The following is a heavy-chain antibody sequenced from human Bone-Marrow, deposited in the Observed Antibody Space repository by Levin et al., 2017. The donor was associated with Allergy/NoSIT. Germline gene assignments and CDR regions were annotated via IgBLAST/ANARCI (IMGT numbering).Heavy chain of an antibody. CDR3: AKDIGGKTGGLGYYYYYGMDV. Sequence: GGSLRLSCAASGFTFDDYAMHWVRQAPGKGLEWVSGISWNSGSIGYADSVKGRFTISRDNAKNSLYLQMNSLRAEDTALYYCAKDIGGKTGGLGYYYYYGMDVWGQGTTVTVSS. V-gene: IGHV3-9*01. CDR1: GFTFDDYA. D-gene: IGHD1-1*01. CDR2: ISWNSGSI. J-gene: IGHJ6*02.